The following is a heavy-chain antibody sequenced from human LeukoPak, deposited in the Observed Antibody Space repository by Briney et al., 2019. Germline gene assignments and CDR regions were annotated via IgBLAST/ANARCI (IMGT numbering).Heavy chain of an antibody. CDR2: ISAYNGNT. CDR1: GYTFTGYY. J-gene: IGHJ3*02. V-gene: IGHV1-18*04. Sequence: GASVKVSCKASGYTFTGYYMHWVRQAPGQGLEWMGWISAYNGNTNYAQKLQGRVTMTTDTSTSTAYMELRSLRSDDTAVYYCARKTDAFDIWGQGTMVTVSS. CDR3: ARKTDAFDI.